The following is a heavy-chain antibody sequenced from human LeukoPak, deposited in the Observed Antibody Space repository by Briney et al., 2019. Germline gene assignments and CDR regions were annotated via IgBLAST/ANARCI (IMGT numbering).Heavy chain of an antibody. CDR3: ARFSYLDTVMIFDY. CDR1: GFTFSSYS. V-gene: IGHV3-21*01. Sequence: GSLRLSCAASGFTFSSYSMNWVRQAPGKGLEWVSSISSSSSYIYYADSVKGRFTISRDNAKNSLYLQMNSLRAEDTAVYYCARFSYLDTVMIFDYWGQGTLVTVSS. J-gene: IGHJ4*02. CDR2: ISSSSSYI. D-gene: IGHD5-18*01.